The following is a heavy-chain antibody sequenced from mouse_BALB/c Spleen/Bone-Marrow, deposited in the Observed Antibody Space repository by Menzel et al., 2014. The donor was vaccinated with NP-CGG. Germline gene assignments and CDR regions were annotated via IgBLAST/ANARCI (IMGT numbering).Heavy chain of an antibody. D-gene: IGHD1-1*01. Sequence: EVKLLESGGGLVKPGGSLKLSCAASGFTFSSYTMPWVRQTPEKRLEWVATIRSGGSYTYYPVSVKGRFTNSKDNAKNTLDLQMSSLKSEGTAMYYCTRDAFYYASSYAMEYWGQGPSVTVSS. CDR2: IRSGGSYT. V-gene: IGHV5-6-4*01. J-gene: IGHJ4*01. CDR3: TRDAFYYASSYAMEY. CDR1: GFTFSSYT.